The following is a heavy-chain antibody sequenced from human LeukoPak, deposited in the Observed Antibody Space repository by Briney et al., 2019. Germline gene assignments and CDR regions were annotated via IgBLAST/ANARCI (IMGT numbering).Heavy chain of an antibody. D-gene: IGHD3-10*01. CDR2: INIDERIT. CDR3: FREGGD. V-gene: IGHV3-74*01. CDR1: GFTFSSYA. Sequence: GGSLRLSCGASGFTFSSYAMSWVRQAPGKGLVWVSYINIDERITGYADSVKGRFTISRDNAKNTLYLQMNSLRAEDTAIYYCFREGGDWGQGTLVTVSS. J-gene: IGHJ4*02.